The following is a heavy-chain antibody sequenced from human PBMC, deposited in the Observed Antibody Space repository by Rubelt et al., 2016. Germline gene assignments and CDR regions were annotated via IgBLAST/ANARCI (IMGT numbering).Heavy chain of an antibody. V-gene: IGHV3-48*02. CDR3: ATFLFMGRSFDY. Sequence: GGLVQPGGSLGLSCAASGFAFSGYTMNWVRQAPGKGLEWISYISVSSTTIYYADSVKGRFTISRDNARNSLYLQMNSLGDEDTAVYYCATFLFMGRSFDYWGLGTLVTVSS. D-gene: IGHD2/OR15-2a*01. CDR1: GFAFSGYT. CDR2: ISVSSTTI. J-gene: IGHJ4*01.